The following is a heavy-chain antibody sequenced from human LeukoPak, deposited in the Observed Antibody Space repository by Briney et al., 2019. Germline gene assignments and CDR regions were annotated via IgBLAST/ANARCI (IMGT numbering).Heavy chain of an antibody. CDR1: GFSFSSYA. D-gene: IGHD3-3*01. Sequence: GGSLRLSCAASGFSFSSYAMSWVRQAPGKGLEWVSAISGSGGSTYYADSVKGRFTISRDNSKNTLYLQMNSLRAEDTAVYYCAKDLDDFWSGYYFGRSKNPDYWGQGTLVTVSS. V-gene: IGHV3-23*01. J-gene: IGHJ4*02. CDR3: AKDLDDFWSGYYFGRSKNPDY. CDR2: ISGSGGST.